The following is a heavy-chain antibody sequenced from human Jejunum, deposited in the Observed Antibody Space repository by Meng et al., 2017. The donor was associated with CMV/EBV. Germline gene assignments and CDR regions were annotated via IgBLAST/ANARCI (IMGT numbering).Heavy chain of an antibody. CDR1: GDSISSGDYS. CDR2: IYYNGNA. Sequence: VQPQGSGPRLVKPSQTLSLTCTVSGDSISSGDYSWNWIRQSPGKGLEWIGYIYYNGNAYYNPSLQSRVSISVDTSKNEFSLNLNSVTAADTALYFCARGGIFRGIDYWGQGTLVTVSS. D-gene: IGHD3-10*01. J-gene: IGHJ4*02. CDR3: ARGGIFRGIDY. V-gene: IGHV4-30-4*08.